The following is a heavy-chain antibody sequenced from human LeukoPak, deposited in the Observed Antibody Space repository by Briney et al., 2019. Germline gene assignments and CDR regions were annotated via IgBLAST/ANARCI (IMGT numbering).Heavy chain of an antibody. CDR1: GYSISSGYY. CDR3: ARGSNGGYSYGYSTAFDI. CDR2: IYHSGST. V-gene: IGHV4-38-2*02. D-gene: IGHD5-18*01. J-gene: IGHJ3*02. Sequence: SETLSLTCTVSGYSISSGYYWGWIRQPPGKGLEWIGTIYHSGSTYYNPSLKSRVTISVDTSNNQFSLKLSSVTAADTAVYYCARGSNGGYSYGYSTAFDIWGQGTMVTVSS.